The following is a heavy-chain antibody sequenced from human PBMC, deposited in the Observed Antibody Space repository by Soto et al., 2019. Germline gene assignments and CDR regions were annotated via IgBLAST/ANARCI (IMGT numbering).Heavy chain of an antibody. V-gene: IGHV1-69*02. Sequence: SVKVSCKASGGTFSSYTISWVRQAPGQGLEWMGRIIPILGIANYAQKFQGRVTITADKSTSTAYMELSSLRSEDTAVYYCARSLGPYYYDSSGYYGGDAFDIWGQGTMVTVSS. J-gene: IGHJ3*02. CDR2: IIPILGIA. CDR3: ARSLGPYYYDSSGYYGGDAFDI. D-gene: IGHD3-22*01. CDR1: GGTFSSYT.